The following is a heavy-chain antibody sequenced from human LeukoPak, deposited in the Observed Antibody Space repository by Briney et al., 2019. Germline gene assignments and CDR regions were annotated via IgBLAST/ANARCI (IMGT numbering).Heavy chain of an antibody. J-gene: IGHJ4*02. CDR2: ISASSNFI. D-gene: IGHD2-2*01. CDR1: GFTFSTHS. V-gene: IGHV3-21*01. CDR3: ARPATGYCSSAGCHWDS. Sequence: GGSLRLSCAASGFTFSTHSMYWVRHAPGKGLEWVSSISASSNFIHYAESVRGRFTISRDNAKNSLYLQMNSLGAQDTAVYYCARPATGYCSSAGCHWDSWGQGTLVTVSP.